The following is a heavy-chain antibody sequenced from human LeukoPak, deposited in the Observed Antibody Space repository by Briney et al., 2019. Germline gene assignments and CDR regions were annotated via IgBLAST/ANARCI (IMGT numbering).Heavy chain of an antibody. D-gene: IGHD6-13*01. CDR2: INSDGRST. V-gene: IGHV3-74*01. CDR3: ALSREAAGTVFDD. CDR1: GFTFSSYW. J-gene: IGHJ4*02. Sequence: TGGSLRLSCAASGFTFSSYWMHWVRQAPGKGLVWVSRINSDGRSTTYADSVKGRFTLSRDNAKNTLYLQMNSLRAEDTAVYYCALSREAAGTVFDDWGQGTLVTLSS.